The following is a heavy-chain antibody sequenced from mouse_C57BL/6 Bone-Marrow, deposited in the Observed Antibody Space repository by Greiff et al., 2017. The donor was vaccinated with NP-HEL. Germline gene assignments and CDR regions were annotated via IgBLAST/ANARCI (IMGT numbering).Heavy chain of an antibody. CDR1: GFNINDDY. V-gene: IGHV14-4*01. D-gene: IGHD2-2*01. CDR2: IDPENGDT. CDR3: TTDGYDFAY. Sequence: VQLQQSGAELVRPGASVKLSCTASGFNINDDYMHWVKQRPEQGLEWIGWIDPENGDTEYASKFQGKATITADTSSNTAYLQLSSLTSEDTAVYYCTTDGYDFAYWGQGTLVTVSA. J-gene: IGHJ3*01.